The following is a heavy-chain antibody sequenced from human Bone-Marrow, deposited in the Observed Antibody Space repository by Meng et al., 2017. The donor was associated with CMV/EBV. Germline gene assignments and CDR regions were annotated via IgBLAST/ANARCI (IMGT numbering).Heavy chain of an antibody. CDR3: AATLYDVNSLRAFDF. J-gene: IGHJ4*02. D-gene: IGHD3-16*01. Sequence: ASVKVSCKVSGYTFTDYYIHWVRQAPGQGLEWMGWINPNNGDTNYAQRFQGRVTLTRDTSISTAFMDLSRLRFDDTAIYYCAATLYDVNSLRAFDFWGQGALVTFSS. CDR2: INPNNGDT. V-gene: IGHV1-2*02. CDR1: GYTFTDYY.